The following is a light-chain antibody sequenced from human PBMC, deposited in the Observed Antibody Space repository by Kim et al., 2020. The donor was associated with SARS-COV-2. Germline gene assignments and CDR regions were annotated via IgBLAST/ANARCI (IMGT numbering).Light chain of an antibody. V-gene: IGLV2-14*03. CDR3: SSYTPSTSSVI. J-gene: IGLJ2*01. CDR1: SSDIGRYNH. CDR2: DLT. Sequence: QSALTQPASVSGSPGQSITISCTGTSSDIGRYNHVSWYQHPPVKAPKLIIFDLTYRPSGVSNRFSGSKSGNTASLTISGLQAEDEADYYCSSYTPSTSSVIFGGGTQLTVL.